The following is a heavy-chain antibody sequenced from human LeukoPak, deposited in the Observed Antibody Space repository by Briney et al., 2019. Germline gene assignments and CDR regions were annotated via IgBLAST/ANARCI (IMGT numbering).Heavy chain of an antibody. J-gene: IGHJ6*02. D-gene: IGHD3-3*01. Sequence: PETLSLTCAVYGGSFSGYYWSWIRQPPGKGLEWIGEINHSGSTNYNPSLKSRVTISVDTSKNQFSLKLSSVTAADTAVYYCARGSGSGYYSYYYYGMDVWGQGTTVTVSS. CDR3: ARGSGSGYYSYYYYGMDV. CDR1: GGSFSGYY. CDR2: INHSGST. V-gene: IGHV4-34*01.